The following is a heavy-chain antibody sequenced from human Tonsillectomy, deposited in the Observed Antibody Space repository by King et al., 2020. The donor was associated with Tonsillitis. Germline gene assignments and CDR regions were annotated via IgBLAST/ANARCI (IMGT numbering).Heavy chain of an antibody. J-gene: IGHJ4*02. CDR2: IYHSGST. CDR3: ARLSGQYRPDY. Sequence: VQLQESGPGLVKPSETLSLTCTVSGYSITSGYYWGWIRQPPEKGLEWIGNIYHSGSTYYNPSLKSRVTISVETSKNQFSLKLSSVTAADTAVYYCARLSGQYRPDYWGQGTLVTVSS. CDR1: GYSITSGYY. D-gene: IGHD1-26*01. V-gene: IGHV4-38-2*02.